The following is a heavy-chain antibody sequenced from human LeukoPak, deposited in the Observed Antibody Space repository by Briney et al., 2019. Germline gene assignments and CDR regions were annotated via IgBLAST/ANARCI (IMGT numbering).Heavy chain of an antibody. CDR1: GDSVSSGTYY. D-gene: IGHD6-6*01. CDR2: IYYSGST. J-gene: IGHJ4*02. Sequence: SETLSLTCTVSGDSVSSGTYYWAWIRQPPGKGLEWIGSIYYSGSTNYNPSLKSRVTISVDTSKNQFSLKLSSVTAADTAAYYCARVHESIDYWGQGTLVTVSS. V-gene: IGHV4-61*01. CDR3: ARVHESIDY.